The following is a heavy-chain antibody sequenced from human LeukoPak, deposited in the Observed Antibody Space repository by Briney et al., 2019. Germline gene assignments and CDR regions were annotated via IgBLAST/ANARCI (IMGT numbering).Heavy chain of an antibody. Sequence: SETLSLTCTVSGGSISSSSYYWGWIRQPPGKGLEWIGSIYYSGSTNYNPSLKSRVTISVDTSKNQFSLKLSSVTAADTAVYYCARGSSGSYYDFDYWGQGTLVTVSS. V-gene: IGHV4-39*07. CDR1: GGSISSSSYY. CDR2: IYYSGST. J-gene: IGHJ4*02. CDR3: ARGSSGSYYDFDY. D-gene: IGHD1-26*01.